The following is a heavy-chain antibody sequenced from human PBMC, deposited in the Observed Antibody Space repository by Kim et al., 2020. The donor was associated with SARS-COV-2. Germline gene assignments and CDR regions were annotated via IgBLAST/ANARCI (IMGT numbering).Heavy chain of an antibody. CDR3: ARFRGYYFDY. J-gene: IGHJ4*02. V-gene: IGHV4-59*01. D-gene: IGHD1-26*01. Sequence: STNYNPPLKSRVTISVDTSKNQFSLKLSSVTAADTAVYYCARFRGYYFDYWGQGTLVTVSS. CDR2: ST.